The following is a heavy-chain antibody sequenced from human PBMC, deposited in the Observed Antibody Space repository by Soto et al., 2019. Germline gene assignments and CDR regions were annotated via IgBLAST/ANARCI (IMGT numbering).Heavy chain of an antibody. Sequence: PGGSLRLSCSPSGFIFSNSPMHWVRETPGRGLQYLAFINSNGRNKFYGESVKGRFTVSRDNAKNTLYLQMSSLRFDDTARYFCVRASEPHPYGSGTYPPYWGPGTQVTVST. CDR2: INSNGRNK. CDR3: VRASEPHPYGSGTYPPY. D-gene: IGHD3-10*01. V-gene: IGHV3-64D*06. J-gene: IGHJ4*01. CDR1: GFIFSNSP.